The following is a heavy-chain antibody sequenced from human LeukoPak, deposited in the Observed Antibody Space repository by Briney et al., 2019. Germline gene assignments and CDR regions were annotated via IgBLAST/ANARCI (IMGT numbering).Heavy chain of an antibody. CDR3: ARLIRNNGWFTGVFDP. V-gene: IGHV4-59*01. D-gene: IGHD6-19*01. Sequence: TPSETLSLTCTVSGGSISSYYWSWIRQPPGKVLEWIGYIYYSGSTNYNPSLKSRVTISVDTSKNQFSLKLSSVTAADTAVYYCARLIRNNGWFTGVFDPWGQGNLVTVSS. J-gene: IGHJ5*02. CDR1: GGSISSYY. CDR2: IYYSGST.